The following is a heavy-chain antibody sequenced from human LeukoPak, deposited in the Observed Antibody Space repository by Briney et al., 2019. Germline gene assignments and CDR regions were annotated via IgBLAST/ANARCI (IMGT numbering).Heavy chain of an antibody. CDR2: INPNSGGT. CDR1: GYTFTGYY. Sequence: ASVKVSCKASGYTFTGYYMHWVRQAPGQGLEWMGWINPNSGGTNYAQKFQGRVTMTRDTSISTAYMELSRLRSDDTAVYYCARDPAAGTSDYYYGMDVWGQGTTVTVSS. CDR3: ARDPAAGTSDYYYGMDV. D-gene: IGHD6-19*01. V-gene: IGHV1-2*02. J-gene: IGHJ6*02.